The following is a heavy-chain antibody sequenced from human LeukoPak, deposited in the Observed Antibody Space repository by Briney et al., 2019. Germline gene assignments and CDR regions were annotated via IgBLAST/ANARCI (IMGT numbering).Heavy chain of an antibody. V-gene: IGHV4-39*07. D-gene: IGHD3-10*01. CDR2: IFYSGST. Sequence: SETLSLTCTVSGGSISTSDYYWGWIRQPPGKGLEWIGNIFYSGSTYYGPSLKSRLTISLDTSRNQFSLKLNSVTAADTAVYYCARERRFGELLINWFDPWGQGTLVTVS. J-gene: IGHJ5*02. CDR3: ARERRFGELLINWFDP. CDR1: GGSISTSDYY.